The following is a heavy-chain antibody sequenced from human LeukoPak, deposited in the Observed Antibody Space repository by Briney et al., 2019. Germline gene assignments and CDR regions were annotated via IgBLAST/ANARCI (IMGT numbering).Heavy chain of an antibody. CDR3: ARHSGLDY. CDR1: GYSFTSFW. Sequence: GESPRISSKGSGYSFTSFWITWVRQMPGKGLEWMGRIDPSDSCTNYSPSFQGHVTISADKSISTAYLHWSSLRAPDTAMFYCARHSGLDYWGQGTLVTVSS. V-gene: IGHV5-10-1*01. D-gene: IGHD6-19*01. J-gene: IGHJ4*02. CDR2: IDPSDSCT.